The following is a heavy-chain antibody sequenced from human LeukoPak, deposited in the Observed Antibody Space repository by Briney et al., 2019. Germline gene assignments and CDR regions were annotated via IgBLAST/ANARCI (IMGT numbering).Heavy chain of an antibody. Sequence: PSETLSLTCTVFGASISSHYWSWIRQPPGKGLEWIGYIYYSGSTSYNLSLKSRVTISIETSKNQFSLKLTTVTAADTAVYYCGRGGHSISSYWFDPWGQGTLVTVSS. CDR1: GASISSHY. V-gene: IGHV4-59*11. CDR3: GRGGHSISSYWFDP. CDR2: IYYSGST. D-gene: IGHD6-6*01. J-gene: IGHJ5*02.